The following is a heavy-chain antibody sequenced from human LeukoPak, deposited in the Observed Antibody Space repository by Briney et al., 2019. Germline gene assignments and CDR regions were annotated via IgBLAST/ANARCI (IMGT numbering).Heavy chain of an antibody. CDR3: ASLLFGSGADYYYMDV. V-gene: IGHV3-30*01. J-gene: IGHJ6*03. CDR2: ISYDGSNK. CDR1: GFTFSSYA. Sequence: PGGSLRLSCAASGFTFSSYAMHWVRQAPGKGLEWVAVISYDGSNKYYADSVKGRFTISRGNSKNTLYLQMNSLRAEDTAVYYCASLLFGSGADYYYMDVWGKGTTVTVSS. D-gene: IGHD2-21*01.